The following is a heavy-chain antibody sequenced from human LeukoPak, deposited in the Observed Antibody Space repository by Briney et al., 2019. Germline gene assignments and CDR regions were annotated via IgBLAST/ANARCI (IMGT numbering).Heavy chain of an antibody. J-gene: IGHJ5*02. Sequence: SETLSLTCAVYGGSFSGYYWSWIRQPPGKGLELIGEINHSGSTNYNPSLKSRVTISVDTSKNQFSLKLSSVTAADTAVYYCARGHLQFCSSTSCYGNNWFDPWGQGTLVTASS. V-gene: IGHV4-34*01. CDR2: INHSGST. CDR1: GGSFSGYY. CDR3: ARGHLQFCSSTSCYGNNWFDP. D-gene: IGHD2-2*01.